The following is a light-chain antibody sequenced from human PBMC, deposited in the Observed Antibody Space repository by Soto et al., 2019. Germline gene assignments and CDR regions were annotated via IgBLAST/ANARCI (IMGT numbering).Light chain of an antibody. Sequence: EIVLTQSPGTLSLSPGERATLSCRASQSVSSSYLAWYQQKPGQAPRLLIYGASSRATGIPDRFSGSGSGTDFTLTISILEPEDLAVYYCQQYGSSPTFGQGTKVEIK. CDR3: QQYGSSPT. CDR2: GAS. V-gene: IGKV3-20*01. CDR1: QSVSSSY. J-gene: IGKJ1*01.